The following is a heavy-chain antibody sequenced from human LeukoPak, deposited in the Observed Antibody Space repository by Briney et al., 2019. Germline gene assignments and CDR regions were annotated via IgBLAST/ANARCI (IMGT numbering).Heavy chain of an antibody. CDR1: GFTFSSYG. Sequence: GRSLRLSCAASGFTFSSYGMHWVRQAPGKGLEWVAVIWYDGSGQYYADSVKGRFTISRHNYKNTLSLQMNSLRVDDTAVYYCARDIASRRIDYWGQGTPVTVSS. CDR3: ARDIASRRIDY. V-gene: IGHV3-33*08. J-gene: IGHJ4*02. D-gene: IGHD6-6*01. CDR2: IWYDGSGQ.